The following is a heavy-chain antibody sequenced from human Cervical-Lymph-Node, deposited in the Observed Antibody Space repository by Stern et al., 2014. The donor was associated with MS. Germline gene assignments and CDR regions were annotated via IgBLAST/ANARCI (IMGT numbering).Heavy chain of an antibody. V-gene: IGHV3-9*01. D-gene: IGHD2-15*01. CDR3: AKGPTLTPRIYGMDV. CDR2: ISWNSGNI. CDR1: GFTFDDYA. Sequence: EVQLVESGGGLVQPGRSLRLSCVASGFTFDDYAMHWVRQAPGKGLEWVSGISWNSGNIGYADSVKGRFTISRDNAKNSLYLQMNSLRPEDAALYYCAKGPTLTPRIYGMDVWGQGTTVTVSS. J-gene: IGHJ6*02.